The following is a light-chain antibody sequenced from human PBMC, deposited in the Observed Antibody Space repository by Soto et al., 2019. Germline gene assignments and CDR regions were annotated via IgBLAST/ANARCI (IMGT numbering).Light chain of an antibody. CDR3: SSYTTSTSFIL. Sequence: QSVLTQPASVSGSPGQSITISCTGTSSDIGNYDFVSWYQQVPGTAPKAMIYEVSSRPSGVSNRFSGSKSGNTASLTLSGLQAEDDAYYYCSSYTTSTSFILFGGGTKVTVL. CDR1: SSDIGNYDF. J-gene: IGLJ2*01. CDR2: EVS. V-gene: IGLV2-14*01.